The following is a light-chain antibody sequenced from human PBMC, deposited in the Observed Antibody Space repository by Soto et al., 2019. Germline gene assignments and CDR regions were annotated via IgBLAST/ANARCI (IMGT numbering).Light chain of an antibody. J-gene: IGKJ5*01. CDR3: QQYNNWPS. CDR2: DIS. CDR1: QTVSRN. Sequence: EVVMTQSPATLSVSPGERATLSCRASQTVSRNLAWFQQRPGQAPRLLIYDISTRAAGVPARFSGSGSETEFTLTIRSLQSEDFAVYFCQQYNNWPSFGQGTRLEMK. V-gene: IGKV3-15*01.